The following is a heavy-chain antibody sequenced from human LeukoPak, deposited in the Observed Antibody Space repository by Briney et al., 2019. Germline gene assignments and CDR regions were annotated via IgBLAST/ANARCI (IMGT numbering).Heavy chain of an antibody. J-gene: IGHJ3*02. V-gene: IGHV1-46*01. Sequence: GASVKVSCKASGYTFTSYYMHWVRQAPGQGLEWMGVINPSGGSTSYAQKFQGRVTMTRDTSTSTVYMELSSLRSEDTAVYYCARDFVHYYDSSGFKDLGAFDIWGQGTMVTVSS. CDR2: INPSGGST. D-gene: IGHD3-22*01. CDR1: GYTFTSYY. CDR3: ARDFVHYYDSSGFKDLGAFDI.